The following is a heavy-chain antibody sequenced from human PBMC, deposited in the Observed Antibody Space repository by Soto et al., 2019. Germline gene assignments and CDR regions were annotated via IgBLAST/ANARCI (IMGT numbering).Heavy chain of an antibody. J-gene: IGHJ4*02. D-gene: IGHD2-15*01. CDR2: MAHDGSDQ. V-gene: IGHV3-30*03. CDR1: GFTFSGYG. Sequence: QVQLVESGGGVVQPGRSLRLSCAASGFTFSGYGMHWVRQAPGKGLEWVAVMAHDGSDQYYADSVKGRFTISRDNSKNTLYLQMNSLSAEDTAIYYCTRSLGGSSHFVSDHWGQGTLVTVSS. CDR3: TRSLGGSSHFVSDH.